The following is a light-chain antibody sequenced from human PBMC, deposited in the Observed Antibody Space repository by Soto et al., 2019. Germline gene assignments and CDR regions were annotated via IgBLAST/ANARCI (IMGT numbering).Light chain of an antibody. CDR1: QSVLYSTNNKNY. V-gene: IGKV4-1*01. CDR3: KKYLNPPQN. J-gene: IGKJ1*01. CDR2: WAS. Sequence: DIVMTQSPDSLAVSLGERATINCRSSQSVLYSTNNKNYLAWYQQKPGQPPKLLIYWASTRESGVPDRFSARGSGTDFTLTISSLQDEDVAVYYCKKYLNPPQNFGQGTKVEIK.